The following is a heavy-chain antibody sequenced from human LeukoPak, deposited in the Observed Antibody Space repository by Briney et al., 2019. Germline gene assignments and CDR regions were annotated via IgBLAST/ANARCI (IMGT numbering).Heavy chain of an antibody. V-gene: IGHV3-11*01. CDR3: AGYGDYPRWFDP. D-gene: IGHD4-17*01. J-gene: IGHJ5*02. CDR2: ISSSGSTI. CDR1: GFTFSDYY. Sequence: GGSLRLSCAASGFTFSDYYMRWIRQAPGKGLEWVSYISSSGSTIYYADSVKGRFTISRDNAKNSLYLQMNSLRAEDTAVYYCAGYGDYPRWFDPWGQGTLVTVSS.